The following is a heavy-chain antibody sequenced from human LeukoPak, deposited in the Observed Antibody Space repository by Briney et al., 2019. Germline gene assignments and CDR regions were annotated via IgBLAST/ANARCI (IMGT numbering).Heavy chain of an antibody. CDR2: IYPGDSDT. D-gene: IGHD3-3*01. Sequence: PGESLKISCKGSGYSFTSYWIGWVRQMPGKGLEWMGIIYPGDSDTRYSPSFQGQVTISADKSISTAYLQWSSLKASDTAMYYCARPNSEKFGVVTRGHYGMDVWGQGTTVTVSS. CDR3: ARPNSEKFGVVTRGHYGMDV. J-gene: IGHJ6*02. V-gene: IGHV5-51*01. CDR1: GYSFTSYW.